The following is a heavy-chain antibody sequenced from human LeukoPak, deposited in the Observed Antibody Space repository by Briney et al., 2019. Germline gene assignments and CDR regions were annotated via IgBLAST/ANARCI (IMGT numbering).Heavy chain of an antibody. CDR2: ISGSGGST. V-gene: IGHV3-23*01. CDR3: AKDPSYYYDSSGYYPWYFDY. J-gene: IGHJ4*02. Sequence: GGSLRLSCAASGFTFSSYAMSWVRQAPGKGLEWVSAISGSGGSTYYADSVKGRFTISRDNTKNTLYLQMNSLRAEDTAVYYCAKDPSYYYDSSGYYPWYFDYWGQGTLVTVSS. CDR1: GFTFSSYA. D-gene: IGHD3-22*01.